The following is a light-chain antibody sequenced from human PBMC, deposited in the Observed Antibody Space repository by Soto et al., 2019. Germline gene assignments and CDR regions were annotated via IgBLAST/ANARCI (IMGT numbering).Light chain of an antibody. Sequence: EKVLTQSPGTLSLSPGERATLSCRASQTVSSYLTWYQQRPGQAPNLLIYGASKRATSIPDRFSGSGSGTDFTLTISRLEPEDFALYYCQQYGTSPITFGQGTRLEIK. CDR3: QQYGTSPIT. V-gene: IGKV3-20*01. CDR2: GAS. J-gene: IGKJ5*01. CDR1: QTVSSY.